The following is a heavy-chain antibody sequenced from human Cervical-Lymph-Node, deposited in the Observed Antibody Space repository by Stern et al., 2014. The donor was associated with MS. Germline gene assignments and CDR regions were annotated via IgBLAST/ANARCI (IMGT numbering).Heavy chain of an antibody. CDR3: ARWQGQWLVAPSLDY. CDR1: GYTFTGYY. Sequence: QVQLVQSGAEVKKPGASVKVSCKASGYTFTGYYMNWVRQAPGQGLEWMGRINPNSGGTNYAQKFQGRVTMTRDTSISTAYMELSRLRSDDTAVYYCARWQGQWLVAPSLDYWGQGTLVTVSS. D-gene: IGHD6-19*01. V-gene: IGHV1-2*06. CDR2: INPNSGGT. J-gene: IGHJ4*02.